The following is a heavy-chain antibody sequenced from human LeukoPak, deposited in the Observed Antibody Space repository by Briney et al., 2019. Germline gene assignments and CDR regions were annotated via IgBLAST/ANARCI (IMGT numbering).Heavy chain of an antibody. CDR1: GFTFSSYS. D-gene: IGHD5-12*01. CDR3: AREGYSGYDLDFDY. Sequence: GGSPRLSCAASGFTFSSYSMNWVRQAPGKGLEWVSSISSSSSYIYYADSVKGRFTISRDNAKNSLYLQINSLRAEDTAVYYCAREGYSGYDLDFDYWGQGTLVTVSS. J-gene: IGHJ4*02. CDR2: ISSSSSYI. V-gene: IGHV3-21*01.